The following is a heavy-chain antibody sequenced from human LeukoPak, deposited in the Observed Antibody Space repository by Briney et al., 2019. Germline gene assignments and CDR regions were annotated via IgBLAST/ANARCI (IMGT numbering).Heavy chain of an antibody. CDR2: MNPNSGNT. CDR1: GYTFTSYD. J-gene: IGHJ6*03. V-gene: IGHV1-8*01. CDR3: ARGQRIAVAGTGRYYYYMDV. Sequence: ASVKVSCKASGYTFTSYDINWVRQATGQGLEWMGWMNPNSGNTGYAQKFQGRVTMNRNTSISTAYMELSSLRSEDTAVYYCARGQRIAVAGTGRYYYYMDVWGKGTTVTVSS. D-gene: IGHD6-19*01.